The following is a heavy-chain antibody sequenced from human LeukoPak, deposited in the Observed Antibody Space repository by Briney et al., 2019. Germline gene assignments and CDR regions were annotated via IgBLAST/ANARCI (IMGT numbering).Heavy chain of an antibody. V-gene: IGHV3-23*01. CDR3: AREIAAAGNKQFDY. CDR2: ISGSGDNT. J-gene: IGHJ4*02. D-gene: IGHD6-13*01. CDR1: GFTFSSYA. Sequence: GGSLRLSCAASGFTFSSYAMSWVRQAPGKGLEWVSGISGSGDNTYYADSVKGRFTISRDNSKNTLYVQVNSLGTEDTAVYYCAREIAAAGNKQFDYWGQGTLVTVSS.